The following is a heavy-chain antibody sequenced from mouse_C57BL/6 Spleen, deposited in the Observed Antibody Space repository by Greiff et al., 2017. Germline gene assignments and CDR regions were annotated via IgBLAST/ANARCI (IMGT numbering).Heavy chain of an antibody. D-gene: IGHD1-1*01. CDR3: ARSNSSPYYYAMDY. V-gene: IGHV1-80*01. Sequence: QVQLQQSGAELVKPGASVKISCKASGYAFSSYWMNWVKQRPGKGLEWIGQIYPGDGDTNYNGKFKGKATLTADKSSSTAYMQLSSLTSEDSAVYFCARSNSSPYYYAMDYWGQGTSVTVSS. J-gene: IGHJ4*01. CDR1: GYAFSSYW. CDR2: IYPGDGDT.